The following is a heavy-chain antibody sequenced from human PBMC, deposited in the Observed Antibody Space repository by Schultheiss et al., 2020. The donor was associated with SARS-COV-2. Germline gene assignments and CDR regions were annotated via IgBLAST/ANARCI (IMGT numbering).Heavy chain of an antibody. CDR3: AREGSLVDGLDV. CDR2: VSAYTGNT. D-gene: IGHD6-6*01. V-gene: IGHV1-18*01. CDR1: GYTFTTYG. J-gene: IGHJ6*02. Sequence: GESLKISCEASGYTFTTYGISWVRQAPGQGLEWMGWVSAYTGNTNYAQKFQGRVTLTTDTSATTAYMELRGLTSDDTAVYYCAREGSLVDGLDVWGRGTTVTVSS.